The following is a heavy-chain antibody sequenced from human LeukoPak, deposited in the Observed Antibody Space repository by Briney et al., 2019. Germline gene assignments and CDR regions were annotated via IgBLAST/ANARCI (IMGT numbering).Heavy chain of an antibody. CDR2: IYTSGST. V-gene: IGHV4-61*02. CDR1: GGSISSGSYY. CDR3: ARRGYSHGYLAFQH. D-gene: IGHD5-18*01. J-gene: IGHJ1*01. Sequence: SETLSLTCTVSGGSISSGSYYWSWIRQPAGKGLEWIGRIYTSGSTNYSPSLKSRVTISVDTSKNQFSLKLSSVTAADTAVYYCARRGYSHGYLAFQHWGQGTLVTVSS.